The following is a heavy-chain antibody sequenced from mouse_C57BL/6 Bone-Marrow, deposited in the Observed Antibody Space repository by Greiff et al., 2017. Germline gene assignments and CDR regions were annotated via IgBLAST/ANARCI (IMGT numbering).Heavy chain of an antibody. CDR2: INPSSGYT. D-gene: IGHD1-1*01. CDR1: GYTFTSYW. V-gene: IGHV1-7*01. J-gene: IGHJ2*01. CDR3: ASTTVEPLYYFDY. Sequence: VQLQQSGAELAKPGASVKLSCKASGYTFTSYWMHWVKQRPGQGLEWIGYINPSSGYTKYNQKFKDKATLTADKSSSTAYMQLRSLTYEDSAVYYCASTTVEPLYYFDYWGQGTTLTVSS.